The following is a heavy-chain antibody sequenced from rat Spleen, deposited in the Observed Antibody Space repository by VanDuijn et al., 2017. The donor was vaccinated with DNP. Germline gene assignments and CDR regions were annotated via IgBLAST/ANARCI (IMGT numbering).Heavy chain of an antibody. CDR1: GFTFSDYY. V-gene: IGHV5-7*01. CDR2: ISTSGSRT. J-gene: IGHJ4*01. D-gene: IGHD1-4*01. CDR3: ARHETGISPMDA. Sequence: EVQLVESGGGLVQPGRSLKLSCAASGFTFSDYYMAWVRQAPKKGLEWVATISTSGSRTYYPDSVKGRFTISRDNAKGSLYLQMNSLKSEDTATYYCARHETGISPMDAWGQGTSVTVSS.